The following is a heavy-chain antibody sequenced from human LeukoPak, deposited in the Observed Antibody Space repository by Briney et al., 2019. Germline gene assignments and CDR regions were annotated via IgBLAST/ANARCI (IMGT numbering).Heavy chain of an antibody. Sequence: ASVKVSCKASGYTFTSYAMHWVRQAPGQRLEWMGWINAGNGNTKYSQEFQGRVTMSRDTSISTAYMELSSLRSDDKAVYYCVRGGDGDRRDFDYWGQGTLVTVSS. V-gene: IGHV1-3*03. D-gene: IGHD5-24*01. CDR1: GYTFTSYA. CDR3: VRGGDGDRRDFDY. CDR2: INAGNGNT. J-gene: IGHJ4*02.